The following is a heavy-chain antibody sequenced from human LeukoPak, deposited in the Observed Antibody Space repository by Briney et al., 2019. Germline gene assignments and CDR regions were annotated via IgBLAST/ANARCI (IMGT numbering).Heavy chain of an antibody. CDR3: AKAVAVAPYYFDY. J-gene: IGHJ4*02. CDR1: GFTFDDYA. V-gene: IGHV3-43*01. Sequence: GGSLRLSCAASGFTFDDYAMHWVRQAPGKGREWVSYISWDGDKTDYADSVKGRFTISRDNSKNSLYLQMNGLRTEDTALYYCAKAVAVAPYYFDYWGQGTLVTVSS. D-gene: IGHD6-19*01. CDR2: ISWDGDKT.